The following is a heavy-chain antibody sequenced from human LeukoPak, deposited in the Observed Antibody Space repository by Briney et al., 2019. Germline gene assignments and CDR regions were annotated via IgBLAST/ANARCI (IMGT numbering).Heavy chain of an antibody. CDR2: IYSSGST. CDR1: GGSISNY. CDR3: ARDRAARLTSGFDY. J-gene: IGHJ4*02. V-gene: IGHV4-4*07. Sequence: SETLSLTCTVSGGSISNYWSWIRQPAGKGLEWIGRIYSSGSTEYSPSLKSRVTMSVDTSKSQFSLNLTSVTAADTAVYYCARDRAARLTSGFDYWGQGTLVTVSS. D-gene: IGHD6-6*01.